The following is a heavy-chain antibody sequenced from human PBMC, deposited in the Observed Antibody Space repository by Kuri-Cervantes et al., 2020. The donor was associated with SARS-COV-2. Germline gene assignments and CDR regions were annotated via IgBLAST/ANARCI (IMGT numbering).Heavy chain of an antibody. CDR3: ASRILKRPLPPKTTVTVPGMDV. J-gene: IGHJ6*02. CDR2: IWYDGSNK. CDR1: GFTFSSYG. Sequence: LSLTCAASGFTFSSYGMHWVRQAPGKGLEWVAVIWYDGSNKYYADSVKGRFTISRDNSKNTLYLQMNSLRSEDTAVYYCASRILKRPLPPKTTVTVPGMDVWGQGTTVTVSS. V-gene: IGHV3-33*01. D-gene: IGHD4-11*01.